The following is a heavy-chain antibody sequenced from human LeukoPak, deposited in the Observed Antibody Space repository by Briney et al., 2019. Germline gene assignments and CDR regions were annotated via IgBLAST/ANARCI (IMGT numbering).Heavy chain of an antibody. CDR3: ARDRMVGYYYYYYGMDV. V-gene: IGHV3-7*01. D-gene: IGHD3-10*01. Sequence: GGSLRLSCAASGFTFSSYAMSWVRQAPGKGLEWVANIKQDGSEKYYVDSVKGRFTISRDNAKNSLYLQMNSLRAEDTAVYYCARDRMVGYYYYYYGMDVWGQGTTVTVSS. CDR2: IKQDGSEK. J-gene: IGHJ6*02. CDR1: GFTFSSYA.